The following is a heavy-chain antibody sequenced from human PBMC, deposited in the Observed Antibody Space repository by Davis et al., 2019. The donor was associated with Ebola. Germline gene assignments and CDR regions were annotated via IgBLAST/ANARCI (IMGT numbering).Heavy chain of an antibody. J-gene: IGHJ6*04. V-gene: IGHV3-48*01. CDR1: GFTFSSYS. Sequence: GESLKISCAASGFTFSSYSMNWVRQAPGKGLEWVSYISSSSSTIYYADSVKGRFTISRDNAKNSLYLQMNSLRAEDTAVYYCARKGGMDVWGKGTTVTVSS. CDR2: ISSSSSTI. CDR3: ARKGGMDV.